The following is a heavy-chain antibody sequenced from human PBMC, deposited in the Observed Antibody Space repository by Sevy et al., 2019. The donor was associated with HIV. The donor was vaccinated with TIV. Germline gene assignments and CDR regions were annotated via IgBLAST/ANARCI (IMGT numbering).Heavy chain of an antibody. CDR2: ISSSGSTI. V-gene: IGHV3-48*03. Sequence: GGSLRLSCEASGFTFSNYEMNWVRQAPGKGLEWISYISSSGSTIYYGDSVKGRFTVSRDNAKNSLYLQMQSLRVEDTCVYYCARVYAYYDKGLDPWGQGTLVTVSS. CDR1: GFTFSNYE. CDR3: ARVYAYYDKGLDP. D-gene: IGHD3-22*01. J-gene: IGHJ5*02.